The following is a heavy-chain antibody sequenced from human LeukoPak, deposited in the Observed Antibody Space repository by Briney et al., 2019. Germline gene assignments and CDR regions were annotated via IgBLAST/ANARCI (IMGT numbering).Heavy chain of an antibody. D-gene: IGHD3-22*01. V-gene: IGHV4-61*05. Sequence: PSETLSLTCTVSGGSISSSSYYWGWIRQPPGKGLEWIGYIYYSGSTNYNPSLKSRVIMSIDTSKNHFSLNLTSVTAADTAIYYCARDVFDSSGYYYYYMDVWGKGTTVTISS. CDR1: GGSISSSSYY. CDR2: IYYSGST. J-gene: IGHJ6*03. CDR3: ARDVFDSSGYYYYYMDV.